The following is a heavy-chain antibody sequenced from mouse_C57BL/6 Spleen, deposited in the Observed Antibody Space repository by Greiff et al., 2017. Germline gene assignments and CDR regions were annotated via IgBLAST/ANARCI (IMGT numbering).Heavy chain of an antibody. CDR3: ARDVLLRSFDY. CDR1: GYAFSSSW. V-gene: IGHV1-82*01. J-gene: IGHJ2*01. Sequence: VQLQQSGPELVKPGASVKISCKASGYAFSSSWMNWVKQRPGQGLEWIGRIYPGDGDTNYNGKFKGKATLTADKSSSTAYMQLSSLTSEDSAVYFCARDVLLRSFDYWGQGTTLTVSS. D-gene: IGHD1-1*01. CDR2: IYPGDGDT.